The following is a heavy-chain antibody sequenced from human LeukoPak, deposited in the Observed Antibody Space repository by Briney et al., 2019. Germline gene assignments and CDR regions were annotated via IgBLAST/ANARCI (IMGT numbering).Heavy chain of an antibody. V-gene: IGHV3-23*01. CDR3: ATDVGTVFFDN. D-gene: IGHD3/OR15-3a*01. Sequence: GGSLRPSCAASGFTFSSYAMAWVRQTPGKGLEWVSTIDTSGGSTHYADSVKGRFTISRDNSKNTMYLQMNSLRVEDTAIYYCATDVGTVFFDNWGQGTVVTVSS. J-gene: IGHJ4*02. CDR2: IDTSGGST. CDR1: GFTFSSYA.